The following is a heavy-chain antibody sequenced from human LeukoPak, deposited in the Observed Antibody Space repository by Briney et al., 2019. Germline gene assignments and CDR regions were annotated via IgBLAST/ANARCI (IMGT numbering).Heavy chain of an antibody. D-gene: IGHD5-18*01. Sequence: KPGGSLRLSCAASGFTFSSYTMNWVRQGPGKGLEWVSCISSSSSYIYYADSVKGRFTISRDNAKNSLYLQVNSLRAEDTAVYYCARGEDSCGPLDYYYYMDVWGKGTTVTVSS. V-gene: IGHV3-21*01. CDR2: ISSSSSYI. J-gene: IGHJ6*03. CDR1: GFTFSSYT. CDR3: ARGEDSCGPLDYYYYMDV.